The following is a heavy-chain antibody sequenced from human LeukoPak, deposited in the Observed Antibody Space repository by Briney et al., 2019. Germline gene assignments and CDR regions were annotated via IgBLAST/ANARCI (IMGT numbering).Heavy chain of an antibody. J-gene: IGHJ5*02. CDR2: ISSSSGTI. Sequence: EGSLRLSCAASGFTFSDYSMNWVRQAPGKGLEWVSYISSSSGTIFYADSVKGRFTISRDNAKNSLYLQMNSLRADDTAVYYCATDPATGTTATSLLAPWGQGTLVTVSS. CDR1: GFTFSDYS. V-gene: IGHV3-48*01. CDR3: ATDPATGTTATSLLAP. D-gene: IGHD1-1*01.